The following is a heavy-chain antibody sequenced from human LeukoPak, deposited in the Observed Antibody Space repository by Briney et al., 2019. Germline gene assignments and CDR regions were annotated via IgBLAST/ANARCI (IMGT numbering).Heavy chain of an antibody. Sequence: PGGSLRLSCAASGFTFSSYGMHWVRQAPGKGLEWVAVIWYDGSNKYYADSVKGRFTISRDNSKNTLYLQMNSLRAEDTAVYYRARVNGYSYGKSNYFDYWGQGTLVTVSS. J-gene: IGHJ4*02. V-gene: IGHV3-33*01. D-gene: IGHD5-18*01. CDR3: ARVNGYSYGKSNYFDY. CDR2: IWYDGSNK. CDR1: GFTFSSYG.